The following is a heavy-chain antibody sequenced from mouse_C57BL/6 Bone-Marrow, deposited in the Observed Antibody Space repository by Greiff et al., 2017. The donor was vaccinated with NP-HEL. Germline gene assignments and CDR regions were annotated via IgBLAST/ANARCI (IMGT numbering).Heavy chain of an antibody. Sequence: SGTVLARPGASVKMSCKTSGYTFTSYWMHWVNQRPGQGLEWIGAIYPGNSDTSYNQKFKGKAKLTAVTSDSTAYMELISLTNEDSAVYYCLLWAYYAMDYWGQGPSVTVSS. CDR3: LLWAYYAMDY. D-gene: IGHD1-1*02. V-gene: IGHV1-5*01. CDR2: IYPGNSDT. CDR1: GYTFTSYW. J-gene: IGHJ4*01.